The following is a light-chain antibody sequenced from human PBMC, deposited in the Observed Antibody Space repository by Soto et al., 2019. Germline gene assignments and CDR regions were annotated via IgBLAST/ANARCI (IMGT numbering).Light chain of an antibody. Sequence: EIVVTQSPDALYVSPGEGATLSCRASQSVRTKLAWYQQKAGQAPRLLIYGASTRATGIPDRFSGSGSGTDFTLTISRLEPEDFAVYYCQHYDTLSFGQGTRLEIK. CDR2: GAS. CDR3: QHYDTLS. J-gene: IGKJ5*01. V-gene: IGKV3-15*01. CDR1: QSVRTK.